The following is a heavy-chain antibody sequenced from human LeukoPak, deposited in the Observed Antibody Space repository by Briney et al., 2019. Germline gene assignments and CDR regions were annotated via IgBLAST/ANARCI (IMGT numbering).Heavy chain of an antibody. D-gene: IGHD6-13*01. CDR3: GRGGKVEQLVLAR. CDR1: GFTFSSYE. V-gene: IGHV3-74*01. Sequence: QPGGSLRLSCAASGFTFSSYEINWVRQAPGKGLVWVSRISSDGSSTTYADSVKGRFTISRDNAKNTLYLQMNSLRAEDTAVYYCGRGGKVEQLVLARWGQGSLVTVSS. J-gene: IGHJ4*02. CDR2: ISSDGSST.